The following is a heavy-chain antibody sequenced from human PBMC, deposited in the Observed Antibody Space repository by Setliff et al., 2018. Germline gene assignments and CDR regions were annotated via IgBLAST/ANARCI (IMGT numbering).Heavy chain of an antibody. J-gene: IGHJ6*02. CDR3: ARGKMDVVAVAGKYCVMDV. CDR1: GGSFNSYP. D-gene: IGHD6-19*01. V-gene: IGHV1-69*13. CDR2: IIPLFSTG. Sequence: SVKVSCKASGGSFNSYPISWVRQAPGHGLEWMGGIIPLFSTGKYAQKFQGRITISADESTSTAYMELSSLRLDDTAVYYCARGKMDVVAVAGKYCVMDVWGQGTTVTVSS.